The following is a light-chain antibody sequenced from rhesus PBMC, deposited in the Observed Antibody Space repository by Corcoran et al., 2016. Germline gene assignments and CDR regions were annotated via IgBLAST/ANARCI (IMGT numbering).Light chain of an antibody. CDR3: QHGYGTPLT. Sequence: DIQMTQSPSSLSASIGDRVTITCRASENVNNNLNWYHQRPGKAPKLLIYKASNLQSGVPSRFSGSGSGTDYTFTFSSLQPEDFATYYCQHGYGTPLTFGGGTKVELK. J-gene: IGKJ4*01. V-gene: IGKV1-74*01. CDR2: KAS. CDR1: ENVNNN.